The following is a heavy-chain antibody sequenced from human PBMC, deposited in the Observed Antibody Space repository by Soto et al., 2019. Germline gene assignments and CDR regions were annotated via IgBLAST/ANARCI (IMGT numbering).Heavy chain of an antibody. D-gene: IGHD3-10*01. CDR2: IYPGDSDT. CDR1: GYPFTRHW. Sequence: GESLTSCFTCSGYPFTRHWITGVRQMPGKGLEWMGIIYPGDSDTVYNPSFQGQVTMSADRSINTAYLQWSSLKASDTDMYYCARRVPSGSGMNYYGMDVWGQGTTVTVS. CDR3: ARRVPSGSGMNYYGMDV. J-gene: IGHJ6*02. V-gene: IGHV5-51*01.